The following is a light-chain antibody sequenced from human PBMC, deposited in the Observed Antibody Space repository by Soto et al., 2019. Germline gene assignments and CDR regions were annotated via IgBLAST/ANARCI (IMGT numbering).Light chain of an antibody. CDR1: QDIKNY. CDR3: QQGFSLPWT. Sequence: IQVTQSPSSLSASVGDRVTITCRASQDIKNYLNWYQRKPGTAPRLLIYAASILQTGVPSSFSASGSGTEFALNISSLQPGDFGTYYCQQGFSLPWTFGQGTTVEVK. CDR2: AAS. J-gene: IGKJ1*01. V-gene: IGKV1-39*01.